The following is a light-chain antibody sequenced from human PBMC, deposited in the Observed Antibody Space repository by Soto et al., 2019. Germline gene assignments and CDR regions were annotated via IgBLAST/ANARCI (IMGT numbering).Light chain of an antibody. J-gene: IGKJ1*01. CDR3: QQSYTTPWT. CDR1: QSISSY. Sequence: DIQMTQSPSSLSASVGDRVTITCRASQSISSYLNWYHQKPGKAPKLLIYSASSLQSGVPLRFSGSGSGTDFPLTISSLQPEDFATYYCQQSYTTPWTFGQGTKVEIK. CDR2: SAS. V-gene: IGKV1-39*01.